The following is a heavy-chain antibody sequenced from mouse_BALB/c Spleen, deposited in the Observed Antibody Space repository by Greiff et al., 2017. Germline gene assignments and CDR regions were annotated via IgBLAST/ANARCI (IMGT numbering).Heavy chain of an antibody. D-gene: IGHD2-3*01. Sequence: EVKVEESGGGLVKPGGSLKLSCAASGFTFSSYAMSWVRQTPEKRLEWVASISSGGSTYYPDSVKGRFTISRDNARNILYLQMSSLRSEDTAMYYCARGGDGYFDYWGQGTTLTVSS. J-gene: IGHJ2*01. V-gene: IGHV5-6-5*01. CDR3: ARGGDGYFDY. CDR2: ISSGGST. CDR1: GFTFSSYA.